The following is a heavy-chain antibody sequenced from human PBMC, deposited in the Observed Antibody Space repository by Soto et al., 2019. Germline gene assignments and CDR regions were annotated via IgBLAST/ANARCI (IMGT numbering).Heavy chain of an antibody. CDR3: ARSQGSSTSVEIYYYCYYGMDV. CDR2: IIPISDTT. Sequence: QVQLVQSGAEVKKPGSSVKVSCKASGGTFSSYAISWVRQAPGQGLEWMGGIIPISDTTNYAQKFQGRVTITADESTSTAYRELSSLRSEDTAVYYCARSQGSSTSVEIYYYCYYGMDVWGQGTTVTVSS. CDR1: GGTFSSYA. V-gene: IGHV1-69*01. J-gene: IGHJ6*02. D-gene: IGHD2-2*01.